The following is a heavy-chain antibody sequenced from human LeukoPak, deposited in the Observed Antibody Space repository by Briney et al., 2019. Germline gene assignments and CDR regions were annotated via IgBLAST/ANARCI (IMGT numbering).Heavy chain of an antibody. CDR3: ARTGFYCSSTSCFDY. CDR1: GFTFSSYS. J-gene: IGHJ4*02. Sequence: GGSLRLSCAASGFTFSSYSTNWVRQAPGKGLEWVSSISSSSSYIYYADSVKGRFTISRDNAKNSLYLQMNSLRAEDTAVYYCARTGFYCSSTSCFDYWGQGTLVTVSS. V-gene: IGHV3-21*01. CDR2: ISSSSSYI. D-gene: IGHD2-2*01.